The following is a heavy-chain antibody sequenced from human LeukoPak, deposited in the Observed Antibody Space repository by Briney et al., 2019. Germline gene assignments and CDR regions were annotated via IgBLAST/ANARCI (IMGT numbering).Heavy chain of an antibody. CDR1: GFTFSNAW. CDR2: VRSKLDDGTS. CDR3: AKSRSDVVDY. Sequence: GGSLRLSCAASGFTFSNAWMSWVRQAPGKGLEWVGRVRSKLDDGTSDYASPVKGRFTISRDDSKNTLYLQMNSLRAEDTAVYYCAKSRSDVVDYWGQGTLVTVSS. V-gene: IGHV3-15*01. D-gene: IGHD3-3*01. J-gene: IGHJ4*02.